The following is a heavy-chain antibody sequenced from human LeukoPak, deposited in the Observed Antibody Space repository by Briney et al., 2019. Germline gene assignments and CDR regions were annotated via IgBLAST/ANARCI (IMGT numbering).Heavy chain of an antibody. V-gene: IGHV3-7*01. D-gene: IGHD6-13*01. CDR2: IKQDGSEK. Sequence: GGSLRLSCAASGFTFSSYSMNWVRQAPGKGLEWVANIKQDGSEKYYVDSVKGRFTISRDNAKNSLYLQMNSLRAEDTAVYYCARDAAGIAAAGSLNWFDPWGQGTLVTVSS. J-gene: IGHJ5*02. CDR1: GFTFSSYS. CDR3: ARDAAGIAAAGSLNWFDP.